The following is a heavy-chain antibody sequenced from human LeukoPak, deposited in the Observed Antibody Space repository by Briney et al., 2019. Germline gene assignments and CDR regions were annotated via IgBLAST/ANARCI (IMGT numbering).Heavy chain of an antibody. D-gene: IGHD3-3*01. CDR2: IYYSGST. J-gene: IGHJ4*02. CDR1: GGSISSSSYY. Sequence: PSETLSLTCTVSGGSISSSSYYWGWIRQPPGKGLEWIGSIYYSGSTYYNPSLKSRVTISVDTSKNQFSLKLSSVTAADTAVYYCARAPITFWSGYPKEGGFDYWGQGTWSPSPQ. V-gene: IGHV4-39*07. CDR3: ARAPITFWSGYPKEGGFDY.